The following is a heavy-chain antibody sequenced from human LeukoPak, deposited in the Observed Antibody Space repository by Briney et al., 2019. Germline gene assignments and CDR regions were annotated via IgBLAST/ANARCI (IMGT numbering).Heavy chain of an antibody. J-gene: IGHJ4*02. CDR3: ASRSTWPGYFDY. Sequence: GGSLRLSCAASGLIVSGNYMSWVRQAPGKGLELVSAIYRDGSTYYADAVRGLFTVSRGNSKNTLYLQMKGLRAEDTAVYYCASRSTWPGYFDYWGQGTLVTVSS. CDR1: GLIVSGNY. CDR2: IYRDGST. D-gene: IGHD6-13*01. V-gene: IGHV3-53*01.